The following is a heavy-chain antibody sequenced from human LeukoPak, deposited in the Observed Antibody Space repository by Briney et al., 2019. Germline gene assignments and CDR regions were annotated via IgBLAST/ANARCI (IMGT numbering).Heavy chain of an antibody. Sequence: GGSLRLPCAVSGFIVSVNYMSWVRQAPGKGLEWVSVIADGGRTYHADSVKGRFTISRDNSKNTLFLQMNSLRADDTAVYYCTRPHSGHYSYAMDAWGQGTTVTV. J-gene: IGHJ6*02. CDR3: TRPHSGHYSYAMDA. V-gene: IGHV3-66*04. CDR1: GFIVSVNY. D-gene: IGHD6-19*01. CDR2: IADGGRT.